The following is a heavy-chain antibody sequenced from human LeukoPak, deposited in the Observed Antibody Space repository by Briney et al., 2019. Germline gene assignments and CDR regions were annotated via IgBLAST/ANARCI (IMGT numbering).Heavy chain of an antibody. CDR2: ISGSSTYT. V-gene: IGHV3-11*05. J-gene: IGHJ5*02. Sequence: AGGSLRLSCAASGXPFSDYYMAWIRQAPGQGLEWVAYISGSSTYTDSADSVKGRFSISRDNAANSLYLQMSSLRAEDTAVYYCARAGSGSFYDWFDPWGQGTLVTVSS. CDR3: ARAGSGSFYDWFDP. CDR1: GXPFSDYY. D-gene: IGHD3-10*01.